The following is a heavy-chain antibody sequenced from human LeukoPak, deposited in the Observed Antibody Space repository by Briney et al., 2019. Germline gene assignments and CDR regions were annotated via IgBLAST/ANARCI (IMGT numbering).Heavy chain of an antibody. Sequence: PSETLSLTCTVSGASISGTDYWGWIRQRPGKGLEWIGRIYHSGSTHYNPSLKSRVTISVDTSKNQFSLKLSSVTAADTAVYYCARDGHYDSSGYTYADWGQGTLVTVSS. V-gene: IGHV4-38-2*02. CDR3: ARDGHYDSSGYTYAD. D-gene: IGHD3-22*01. CDR2: IYHSGST. J-gene: IGHJ4*02. CDR1: GASISGTDY.